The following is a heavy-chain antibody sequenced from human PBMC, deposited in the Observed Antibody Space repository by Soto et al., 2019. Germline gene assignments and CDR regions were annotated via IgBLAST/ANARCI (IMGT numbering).Heavy chain of an antibody. Sequence: SETLSLTCTVSGDTSTSYYWGWIRQAPGKGLEWIGHIHNSGTSTPNPSLNGRVTISIDMSKTQFSLKLTSWTSADAAGYYCARDFYDSVGYTWFDSWSQGTLVTVSS. CDR3: ARDFYDSVGYTWFDS. V-gene: IGHV4-59*01. D-gene: IGHD3-22*01. J-gene: IGHJ5*01. CDR1: GDTSTSYY. CDR2: IHNSGTS.